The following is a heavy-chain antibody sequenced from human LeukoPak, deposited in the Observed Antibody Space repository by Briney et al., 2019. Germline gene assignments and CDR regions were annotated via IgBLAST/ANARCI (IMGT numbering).Heavy chain of an antibody. CDR3: TRVRGRYGFDY. Sequence: KPGGSLRLSCTASGFIFGDYAMSWLRQSPGKGLEGVGFIRSKAYGGTTEYAASVKGRFTISRDDSKSIAYLQMNSLKTEDTAVYYCTRVRGRYGFDYWGQGTLVTVSS. CDR1: GFIFGDYA. V-gene: IGHV3-49*05. D-gene: IGHD5-18*01. J-gene: IGHJ4*02. CDR2: IRSKAYGGTT.